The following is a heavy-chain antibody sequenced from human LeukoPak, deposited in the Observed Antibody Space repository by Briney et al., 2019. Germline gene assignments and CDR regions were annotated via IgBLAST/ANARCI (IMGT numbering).Heavy chain of an antibody. D-gene: IGHD6-13*01. J-gene: IGHJ4*02. V-gene: IGHV3-23*01. CDR2: ISGSGVIT. CDR3: AKEGYSSTWSADFDY. CDR1: RFTFSSYA. Sequence: GGSLRLSCAASRFTFSSYAMSWVRQAPGKGLEWVSAISGSGVITYYADSVKGRFTMSRDNSKNTLYLQMNSLRAEDTAVYYCAKEGYSSTWSADFDYWGQGTLVIVSS.